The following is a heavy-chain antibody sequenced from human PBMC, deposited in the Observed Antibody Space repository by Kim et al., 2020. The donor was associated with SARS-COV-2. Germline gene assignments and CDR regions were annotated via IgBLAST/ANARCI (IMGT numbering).Heavy chain of an antibody. V-gene: IGHV3-30*18. CDR3: AKESLVARRNWDDS. D-gene: IGHD7-27*01. Sequence: GGSLRLSCAASGFIFSNYGMHWLRQAPGKGLEWVAVVSYSGEMQYYADSVKGRFTISRDNSKNTVYLQMNSLRVEDTAVYFCAKESLVARRNWDDSWGQGTLVTVSS. CDR1: GFIFSNYG. J-gene: IGHJ4*02. CDR2: VSYSGEMQ.